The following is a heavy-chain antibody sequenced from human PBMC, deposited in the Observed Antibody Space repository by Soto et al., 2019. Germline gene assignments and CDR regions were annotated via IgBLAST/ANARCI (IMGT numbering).Heavy chain of an antibody. J-gene: IGHJ5*02. CDR3: ARAGLEWSYNWFDP. CDR1: GGSISSGDYY. CDR2: IYYSGST. V-gene: IGHV4-30-4*01. D-gene: IGHD3-3*01. Sequence: QVQLQESGPGLIEPSQTLTLYSTVSGGSISSGDYYWSWIRQPPGKGLEWIGYIYYSGSTYYNPSLKSRVTISVDTSKNQFSLKLSSVTAADSAVYYCARAGLEWSYNWFDPWGQGTLVTVSS.